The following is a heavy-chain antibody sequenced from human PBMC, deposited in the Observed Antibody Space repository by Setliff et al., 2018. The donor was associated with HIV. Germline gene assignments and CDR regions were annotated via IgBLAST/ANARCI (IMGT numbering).Heavy chain of an antibody. J-gene: IGHJ6*03. CDR2: IYYSGST. CDR1: GGSISSAAYY. Sequence: SETLSLTCTVSGGSISSAAYYWSWICQHPGKGLEWIGHIYYSGSTNYNPSLKSRVTISVDTSKNQFPLKLTSVTAADTAVYYCARDRSHPPYYMDVWGKGTTVTVSS. CDR3: ARDRSHPPYYMDV. V-gene: IGHV4-31*03.